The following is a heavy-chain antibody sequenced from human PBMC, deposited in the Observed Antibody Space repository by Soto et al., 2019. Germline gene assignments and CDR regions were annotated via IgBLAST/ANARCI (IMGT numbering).Heavy chain of an antibody. CDR1: GFTFSSYW. Sequence: EVQLLESGGGLVQPGGSLRLSCAASGFTFSSYWMSWVRQAPGKGLEWVANIKQDGSEKYYVDSVKGRFTISRDNAKNSLYLQMNSLRAEDTAVYYCARERGVARGYSYGARWGQGTLVTVSS. CDR3: ARERGVARGYSYGAR. V-gene: IGHV3-7*01. D-gene: IGHD5-18*01. J-gene: IGHJ4*02. CDR2: IKQDGSEK.